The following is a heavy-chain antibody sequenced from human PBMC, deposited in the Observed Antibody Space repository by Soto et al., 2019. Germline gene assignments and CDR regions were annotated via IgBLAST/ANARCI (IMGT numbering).Heavy chain of an antibody. D-gene: IGHD1-1*01. CDR2: IIPIFGTA. Sequence: QVQLVQSGAEVKKPGSSVKVSCKASGGTFSSYAISWVRQAPGQGLEWMGGIIPIFGTANYAKKFQGRVTIPADESTSTAYLELSSLRSEATAVYYCASDKGNWTHDYYGMDVWGQGTTVTVSS. CDR1: GGTFSSYA. CDR3: ASDKGNWTHDYYGMDV. J-gene: IGHJ6*02. V-gene: IGHV1-69*12.